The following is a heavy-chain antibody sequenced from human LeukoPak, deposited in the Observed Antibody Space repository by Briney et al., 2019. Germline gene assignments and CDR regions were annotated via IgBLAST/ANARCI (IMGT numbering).Heavy chain of an antibody. CDR3: AKFTPRGSSDAFDI. CDR2: IKQDGSET. V-gene: IGHV3-7*01. Sequence: GGSLRLSCAASGFTFSGYWMSWVRQAPGKGLEWVANIKQDGSETYYVDSVEGRFTASRDNAESSLYLQMTSLRVEDTAVYYCAKFTPRGSSDAFDIWGQGTMVTVSS. CDR1: GFTFSGYW. J-gene: IGHJ3*02. D-gene: IGHD6-19*01.